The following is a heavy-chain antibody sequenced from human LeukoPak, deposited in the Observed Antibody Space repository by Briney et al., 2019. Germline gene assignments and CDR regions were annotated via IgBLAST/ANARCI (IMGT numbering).Heavy chain of an antibody. Sequence: SETLSLTCTVSGGSISSYYWGWIRQPPGKGLEWIGYIYYSGSTNYNPSLKSRVTISVDTSKNQFSLKLSSVTAADTAVYYCARHGATGNWFDPWGQGTLVTVSS. J-gene: IGHJ5*02. D-gene: IGHD4/OR15-4a*01. CDR2: IYYSGST. CDR1: GGSISSYY. V-gene: IGHV4-59*08. CDR3: ARHGATGNWFDP.